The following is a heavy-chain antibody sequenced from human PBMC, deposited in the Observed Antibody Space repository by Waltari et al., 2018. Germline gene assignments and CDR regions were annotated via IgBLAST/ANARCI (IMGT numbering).Heavy chain of an antibody. CDR3: ARDWPLGYCSGGSCRGWFDP. D-gene: IGHD2-15*01. CDR1: GYPFPGSL. Sequence: VQLVQSGAEVKKPGAPVKVPGRPPGYPFPGSLMHGLRQAPGQGLRWMGIINPSGGSTSYAQKFQGRVTMTRDTSTSTVYMELSSLRSEDTAVYYCARDWPLGYCSGGSCRGWFDPWGQGTLVTVSS. J-gene: IGHJ5*02. CDR2: INPSGGST. V-gene: IGHV1-46*01.